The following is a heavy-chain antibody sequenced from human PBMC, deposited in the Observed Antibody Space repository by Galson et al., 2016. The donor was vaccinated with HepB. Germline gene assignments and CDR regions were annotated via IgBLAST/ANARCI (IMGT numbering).Heavy chain of an antibody. J-gene: IGHJ4*02. D-gene: IGHD5-12*01. CDR1: GGTLSNYV. Sequence: SVKVSCKASGGTLSNYVINWVRQAPGQGLEWMGGINPMSGSANYAEKFQDRVRFTADKSTNTAYMELSSLRSEDTAMFYCARGIRGYSGYADFDVWGQGTLVTVSS. CDR3: ARGIRGYSGYADFDV. V-gene: IGHV1-69*06. CDR2: INPMSGSA.